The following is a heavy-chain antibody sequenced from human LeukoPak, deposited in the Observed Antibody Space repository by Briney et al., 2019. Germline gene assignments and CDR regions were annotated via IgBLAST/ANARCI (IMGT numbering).Heavy chain of an antibody. D-gene: IGHD6-13*01. V-gene: IGHV1-8*01. CDR3: ARGLSSSWYYYYYGMDV. Sequence: ASVKVSCKASGYTFTSYDINWVRQATGQGLEWMGWMNPNSGNTGYARKFQGRVTMTRNTSISTAYMEPSSLRSEDTAVYYCARGLSSSWYYYYYGMDVWGQGTTVTVSS. J-gene: IGHJ6*02. CDR1: GYTFTSYD. CDR2: MNPNSGNT.